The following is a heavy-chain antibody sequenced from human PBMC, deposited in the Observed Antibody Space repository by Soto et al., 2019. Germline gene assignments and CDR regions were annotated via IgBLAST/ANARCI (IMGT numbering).Heavy chain of an antibody. J-gene: IGHJ6*03. Sequence: PSETLSLTCTVSGGSISSNSYYWGWIRQPPGKGLERIGSFYYSGSTYYKPSLKSRVTISVDTSKNQFSLRLSSVTAADTAVYYCARDHAFLSYYYMDVWGKGTPVTVSS. CDR2: FYYSGST. CDR1: GGSISSNSYY. CDR3: ARDHAFLSYYYMDV. V-gene: IGHV4-39*07. D-gene: IGHD3-10*01.